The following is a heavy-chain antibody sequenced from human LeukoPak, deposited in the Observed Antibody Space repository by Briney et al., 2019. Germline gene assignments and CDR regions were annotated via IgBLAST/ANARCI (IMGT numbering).Heavy chain of an antibody. CDR2: IYYSGST. D-gene: IGHD3-3*01. Sequence: SETLSLTCTVSGGSISSSSYYWGWIRQPPGKGLEWIGSIYYSGSTYYNPSLKSRVTISVDTSKNQFSLKLSSVTAADTAVYYCARHEEWLLPVDYWGQGTLVTVSS. J-gene: IGHJ4*02. V-gene: IGHV4-39*01. CDR3: ARHEEWLLPVDY. CDR1: GGSISSSSYY.